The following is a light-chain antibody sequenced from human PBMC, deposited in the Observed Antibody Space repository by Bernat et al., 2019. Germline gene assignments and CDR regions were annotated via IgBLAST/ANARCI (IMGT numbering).Light chain of an antibody. CDR2: SAS. J-gene: IGKJ1*01. CDR1: QDISIS. V-gene: IGKV1-16*02. Sequence: DIHMTQSPTLFSASVVDKLTITCRASQDISISLAWFQQKPGRAPKSLIYSASILQSEFPSKFSGSGYGTDFSLTISSLHPGDSATYYCQQYHVYPPTFGQGTKVEIK. CDR3: QQYHVYPPT.